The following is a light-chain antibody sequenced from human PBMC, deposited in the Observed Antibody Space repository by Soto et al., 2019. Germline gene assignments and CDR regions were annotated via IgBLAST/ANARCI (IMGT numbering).Light chain of an antibody. J-gene: IGLJ1*01. CDR1: SSDVGGYNY. Sequence: QSVLTQPASVSGSPGQSITISCTGTSSDVGGYNYVSWYQQHPGKAPKLMIYDVSNRPSGVSNRSSGSKSGNTASLTISGLQAEDEADYYCSSYTTISTYVFGTGTKLTVL. CDR3: SSYTTISTYV. V-gene: IGLV2-14*01. CDR2: DVS.